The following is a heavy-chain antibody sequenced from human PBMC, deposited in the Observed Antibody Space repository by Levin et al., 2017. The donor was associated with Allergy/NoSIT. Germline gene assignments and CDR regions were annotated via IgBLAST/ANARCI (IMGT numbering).Heavy chain of an antibody. J-gene: IGHJ5*02. CDR3: AKDTYRSSSWGWFDP. D-gene: IGHD6-6*01. V-gene: IGHV1-2*02. CDR1: GYTFTDYY. CDR2: INPNSGGT. Sequence: GASVKVSCKASGYTFTDYYMHWVRQAPGQGLEWMGWINPNSGGTNYAQKFQGRVTMTRDTSISTAYMDLSRLRSDDTADYYCAKDTYRSSSWGWFDPWGQGTLVTVSS.